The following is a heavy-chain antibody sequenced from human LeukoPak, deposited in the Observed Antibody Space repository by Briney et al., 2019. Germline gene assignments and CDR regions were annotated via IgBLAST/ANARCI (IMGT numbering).Heavy chain of an antibody. D-gene: IGHD6-19*01. CDR2: TYYRSKWYD. V-gene: IGHV6-1*01. J-gene: IGHJ4*02. CDR1: GDSVSSINGA. Sequence: SQTLSLTCAISGDSVSSINGAWNRIRQSPSKGLEWLGRTYYRSKWYDEYAESMRGRITISPETSMNKYSLHVLSVTPEDTAVYYCARDLGNTGWYTFDYWGQGILVTVSS. CDR3: ARDLGNTGWYTFDY.